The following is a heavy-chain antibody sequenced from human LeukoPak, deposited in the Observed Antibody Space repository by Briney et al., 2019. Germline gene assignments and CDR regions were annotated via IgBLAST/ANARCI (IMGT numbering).Heavy chain of an antibody. Sequence: GGSLRLSCAASGFTFSSYAMSWVRQAPGKGLEWVSAISGSGGSTYYADSVKGRFTISRDNSKNTLYLQMNSLIAEDTAVYYCAKSGLDIVVVPAAMNWGQGTLVTVSS. V-gene: IGHV3-23*01. J-gene: IGHJ4*02. CDR3: AKSGLDIVVVPAAMN. D-gene: IGHD2-2*01. CDR1: GFTFSSYA. CDR2: ISGSGGST.